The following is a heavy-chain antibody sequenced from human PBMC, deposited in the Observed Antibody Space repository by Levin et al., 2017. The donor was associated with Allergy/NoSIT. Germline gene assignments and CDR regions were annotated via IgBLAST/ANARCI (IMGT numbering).Heavy chain of an antibody. D-gene: IGHD2-2*01. CDR1: GYTFTSYG. J-gene: IGHJ4*02. V-gene: IGHV1-18*01. CDR2: ISAYNGNT. Sequence: GESLKISCKASGYTFTSYGISWVRQAPGQGLEWMGWISAYNGNTNYAQKLQGRVTMTTDTSTSTAYMELRSLRSDDTAVYYCARQAIVVVPAAMTGGGDYWGQGTLVTVSS. CDR3: ARQAIVVVPAAMTGGGDY.